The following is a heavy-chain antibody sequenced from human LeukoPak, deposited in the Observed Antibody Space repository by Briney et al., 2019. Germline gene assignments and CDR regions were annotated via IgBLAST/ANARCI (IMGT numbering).Heavy chain of an antibody. CDR1: GYTFTTYY. CDR3: ARDYDILTGYYSFDY. V-gene: IGHV1-46*01. Sequence: SVKVSCKASGYTFTTYYMHWVRQAPGQGLEWMGIINPSGGRTTYAQKFQGRVTMTRDTSTSAVYMELSSLRSEDTAVYYCARDYDILTGYYSFDYWGQGTLVTVSS. CDR2: INPSGGRT. J-gene: IGHJ4*02. D-gene: IGHD3-9*01.